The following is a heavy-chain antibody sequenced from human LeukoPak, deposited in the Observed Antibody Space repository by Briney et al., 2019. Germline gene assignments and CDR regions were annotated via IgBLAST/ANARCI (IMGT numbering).Heavy chain of an antibody. J-gene: IGHJ6*02. CDR3: ARDRQDFYHGMDV. CDR1: GGTFSSYA. Sequence: SVKVSCKASGGTFSSYAISWVRQAPGQGLEWMGGIIPSAGTTTYAQKFQGRVTMTRDTSTSTVYMELTSLRSEDTAVYYCARDRQDFYHGMDVWGQGTTVTVSS. CDR2: IIPSAGTT. V-gene: IGHV1-69*05.